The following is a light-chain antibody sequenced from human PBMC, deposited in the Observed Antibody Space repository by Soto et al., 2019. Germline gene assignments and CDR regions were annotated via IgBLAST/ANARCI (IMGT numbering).Light chain of an antibody. Sequence: DIQMTQSPSALSASVGDRVSVTCRASQSISTFLNWYQQRPGEAPKLLIYAASSLQSGVPSRFSGSGSGADFTLTIGSLQPEDFATYYCQQSYTTPRTFGPGPKVDIK. V-gene: IGKV1-39*01. CDR3: QQSYTTPRT. CDR1: QSISTF. J-gene: IGKJ1*01. CDR2: AAS.